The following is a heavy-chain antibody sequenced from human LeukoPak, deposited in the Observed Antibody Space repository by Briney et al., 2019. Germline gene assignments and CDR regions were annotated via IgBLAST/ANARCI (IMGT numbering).Heavy chain of an antibody. CDR1: GFTLSTYA. D-gene: IGHD2-21*01. J-gene: IGHJ4*02. V-gene: IGHV3-23*01. CDR3: AKTGGNCASNCYFDY. Sequence: GGSLRLSCAASGFTLSTYAMSWVRQAPGKGLEWVSGISGGGGSTYYADSVKGRFTISRDNPKNTLYLQMKSLRSEDTAIYYCAKTGGNCASNCYFDYWGQGTLVTVSS. CDR2: ISGGGGST.